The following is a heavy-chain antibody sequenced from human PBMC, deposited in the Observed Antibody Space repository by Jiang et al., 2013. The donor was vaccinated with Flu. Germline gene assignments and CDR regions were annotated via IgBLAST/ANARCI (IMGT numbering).Heavy chain of an antibody. V-gene: IGHV3-48*03. CDR2: ISSSSSYT. CDR3: ARDGTSAVDY. J-gene: IGHJ4*02. Sequence: RLSCAASGFTFSSYEMNWVRQAPGKGLEWVSYISSSSSYTNYADSVKGRFTISRDNAKNSLYLQMNSLRAEDTAVYYCARDGTSAVDYWGQGTLVTVSS. D-gene: IGHD6-19*01. CDR1: GFTFSSYE.